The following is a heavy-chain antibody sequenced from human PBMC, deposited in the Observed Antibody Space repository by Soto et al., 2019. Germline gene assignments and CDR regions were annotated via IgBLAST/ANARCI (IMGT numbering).Heavy chain of an antibody. CDR2: ISGSGGST. V-gene: IGHV3-23*01. CDR1: GFTFSSYA. Sequence: EVQLLESGGGLVQPGGSLRLSCAASGFTFSSYAMSWVRQAPGRGLEWVSAISGSGGSTYYADSVKGGFTISRDNSKNTLYLQMNSLRAEDTAVYYCAKGVVPAADGGCFDPWGQGTLVTVSS. CDR3: AKGVVPAADGGCFDP. D-gene: IGHD2-2*01. J-gene: IGHJ5*02.